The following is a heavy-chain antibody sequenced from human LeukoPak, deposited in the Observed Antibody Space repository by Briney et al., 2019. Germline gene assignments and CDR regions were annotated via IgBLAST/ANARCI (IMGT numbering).Heavy chain of an antibody. CDR2: LYHSGST. CDR3: ARYYYDSSGYPFDY. D-gene: IGHD3-22*01. V-gene: IGHV4-38-2*02. CDR1: GYSISSVYY. J-gene: IGHJ4*02. Sequence: SETLSLTCTVSGYSISSVYYWGWIRQPPGKGLEWIGSLYHSGSTYYNPSLKSRVTISVDTSKNQFSLKLSSVTAADTAVYYCARYYYDSSGYPFDYWGQGTLVTVSS.